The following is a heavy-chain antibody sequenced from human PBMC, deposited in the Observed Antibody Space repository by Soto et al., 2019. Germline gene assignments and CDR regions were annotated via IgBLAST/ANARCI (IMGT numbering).Heavy chain of an antibody. CDR2: ISSSSSYI. CDR3: ARLTLVPAAIGPYYYGMDV. D-gene: IGHD2-2*01. CDR1: GFTFSSYS. V-gene: IGHV3-21*01. Sequence: PWGSLRLSCAASGFTFSSYSMNWVRQAPWKGLEWVSSISSSSSYIYYADSVKGRFTISRDNAKNSLYLQMNSLRAEDTAVYCCARLTLVPAAIGPYYYGMDVWGQGTTVTVSS. J-gene: IGHJ6*02.